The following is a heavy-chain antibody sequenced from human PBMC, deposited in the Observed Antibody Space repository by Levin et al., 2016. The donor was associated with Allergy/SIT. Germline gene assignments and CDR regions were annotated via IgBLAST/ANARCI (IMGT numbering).Heavy chain of an antibody. CDR2: LGSSSKYI. D-gene: IGHD3-3*01. Sequence: ETLSLTCAASGFTFSDYSMTWVRQAPGKRLEWVSSLGSSSKYIYYADSVGGRFTISRDNPKNSLFLQMNSLRAEDTAVYHCARLNYDFWSGYTGYYYAMDVWGQGTTVTVSS. V-gene: IGHV3-21*01. CDR3: ARLNYDFWSGYTGYYYAMDV. J-gene: IGHJ6*02. CDR1: GFTFSDYS.